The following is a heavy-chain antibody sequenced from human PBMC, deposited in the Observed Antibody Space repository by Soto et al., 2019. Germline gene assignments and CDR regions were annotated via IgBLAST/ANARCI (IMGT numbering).Heavy chain of an antibody. Sequence: QVLLQESGPGLVKPSETLSLTCSVSGGSIRSYYWSWIRQPPGKRLEWIGYISYSGTTNYNPSLTRRLTISIDTAKYQCSLVLGSVTADDTAVYYCASGFNYYGAGTLKLDFWGQGTLVAVSS. D-gene: IGHD3-10*01. V-gene: IGHV4-59*01. CDR2: ISYSGTT. J-gene: IGHJ4*02. CDR3: ASGFNYYGAGTLKLDF. CDR1: GGSIRSYY.